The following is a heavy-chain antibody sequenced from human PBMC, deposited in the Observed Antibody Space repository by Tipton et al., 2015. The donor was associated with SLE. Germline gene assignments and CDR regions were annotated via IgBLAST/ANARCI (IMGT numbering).Heavy chain of an antibody. J-gene: IGHJ4*02. CDR2: IYKSGSY. V-gene: IGHV4-61*02. D-gene: IGHD6-13*01. Sequence: TLSLTCRVSGASITSGPYYWSWIRQPAGKGLGWIGRIYKSGSYNYNPSLKSRITVTIETSKNQFALKLTSVTAADTAVYYCAREYSSSWHQCDFWGQGILVTVSS. CDR3: AREYSSSWHQCDF. CDR1: GASITSGPYY.